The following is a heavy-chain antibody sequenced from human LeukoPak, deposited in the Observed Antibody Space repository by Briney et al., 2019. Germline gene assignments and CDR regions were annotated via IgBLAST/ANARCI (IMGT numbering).Heavy chain of an antibody. V-gene: IGHV1-69*05. CDR3: AGPQSGYDFWSGSTFDY. CDR1: GGTFSSYA. J-gene: IGHJ4*02. Sequence: SVKVSCKASGGTFSSYAISWVRQAPGQGLEWMGRIIPIFGTANYAQKFQGRVTITTDESTSTAYMELSSLRSEDTAVYYCAGPQSGYDFWSGSTFDYWGQGTLVTISS. CDR2: IIPIFGTA. D-gene: IGHD3-3*01.